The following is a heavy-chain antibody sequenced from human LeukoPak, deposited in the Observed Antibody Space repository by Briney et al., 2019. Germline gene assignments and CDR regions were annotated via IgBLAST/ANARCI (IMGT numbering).Heavy chain of an antibody. V-gene: IGHV1-69*01. D-gene: IGHD3-10*01. J-gene: IGHJ4*02. Sequence: SVKVSCKASGGTFSSYAISWVRQAPGQGLEWMGGIIPIFGTANYAQKFQGRVTITADESTSTAYMELSSLRSEDTAVYYCARDGYYGSGSYYTTLDYWGQGTLVTVSP. CDR1: GGTFSSYA. CDR2: IIPIFGTA. CDR3: ARDGYYGSGSYYTTLDY.